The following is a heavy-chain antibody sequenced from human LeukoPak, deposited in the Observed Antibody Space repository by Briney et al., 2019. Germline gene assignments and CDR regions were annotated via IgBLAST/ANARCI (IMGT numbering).Heavy chain of an antibody. CDR3: ARGVMVSYYMDV. D-gene: IGHD2-8*01. CDR1: GFTFGTYT. V-gene: IGHV3-21*01. CDR2: ISGSSSYI. Sequence: GGSLRLSCAASGFTFGTYTMNWVRQAPGKGLEWVSFISGSSSYIYYADSVKGRITISRDNAKNSLYLQMNSLRAEDTAVYYCARGVMVSYYMDVWGKGTTVTVSS. J-gene: IGHJ6*03.